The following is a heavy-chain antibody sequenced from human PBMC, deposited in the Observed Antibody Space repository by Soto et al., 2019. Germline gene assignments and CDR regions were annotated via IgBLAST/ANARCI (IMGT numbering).Heavy chain of an antibody. CDR3: ARVWNDGRFDY. CDR2: INQNGVAM. CDR1: GFTFSNYW. D-gene: IGHD1-1*01. Sequence: GGSLRLSCAGSGFTFSNYWITWVRQAPWKGLEWVASINQNGVAMHYVDSVKGRFTVSRDNAKNSLYLQVNSLRAEDTAVFYCARVWNDGRFDYCGQRTLVTVSS. J-gene: IGHJ4*02. V-gene: IGHV3-7*01.